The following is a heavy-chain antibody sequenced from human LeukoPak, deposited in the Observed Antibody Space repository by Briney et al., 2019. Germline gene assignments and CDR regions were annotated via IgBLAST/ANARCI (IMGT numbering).Heavy chain of an antibody. V-gene: IGHV4-59*12. CDR3: ATRGRYSSSWYGSWFDP. CDR2: IYYSGST. J-gene: IGHJ5*02. CDR1: GGSISSYY. D-gene: IGHD6-13*01. Sequence: SETLSLTCTVSGGSISSYYWSWVRQPPGKGLEWIGYIYYSGSTDYNPSLKSRVTISVDTSKNQFSLKLSSVTAADTAVYYCATRGRYSSSWYGSWFDPWGQGTLVTVSS.